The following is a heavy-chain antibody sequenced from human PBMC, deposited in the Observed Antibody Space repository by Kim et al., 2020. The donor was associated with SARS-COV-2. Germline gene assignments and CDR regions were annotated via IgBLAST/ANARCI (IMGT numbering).Heavy chain of an antibody. CDR2: INADGSDK. Sequence: GGSLRLSCAASGFTFSRQWMSWVRQAPGKGLEWVANINADGSDKSYVDSVKGRFTISRDNCKNSLFLQMDSLRAEDTAVYYCARAEIWGQGTLVTVSS. CDR3: ARAEI. V-gene: IGHV3-7*01. CDR1: GFTFSRQW. J-gene: IGHJ4*02.